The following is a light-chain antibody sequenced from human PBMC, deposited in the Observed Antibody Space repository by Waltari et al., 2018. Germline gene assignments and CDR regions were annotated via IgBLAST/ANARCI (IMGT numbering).Light chain of an antibody. CDR1: QSVTSN. CDR3: QQYHTWPLT. J-gene: IGKJ4*01. V-gene: IGKV3-15*01. Sequence: DIVMTQSPATLSVSPGESATLSCRASQSVTSNLAWYQQKPGQAPRLLIHDGSTRATGIPARFSGSGSGTEFTLTISSLQSDDFAVYSCQQYHTWPLTFGGGTKVEI. CDR2: DGS.